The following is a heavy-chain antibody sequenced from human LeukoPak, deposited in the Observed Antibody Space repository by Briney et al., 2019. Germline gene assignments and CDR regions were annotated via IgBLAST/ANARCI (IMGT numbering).Heavy chain of an antibody. CDR3: ARDRELGWLQTDY. V-gene: IGHV3-74*01. CDR2: INSDGSST. Sequence: GGSLRLSCAASGFIVSRNYMSWVRQAPGKGLVWVSRINSDGSSTSYADSVKGRFTISRDNAKNTLYLQMNSLRAEDTAAYYCARDRELGWLQTDYWGQGTLVTVSS. CDR1: GFIVSRNY. J-gene: IGHJ4*02. D-gene: IGHD5-24*01.